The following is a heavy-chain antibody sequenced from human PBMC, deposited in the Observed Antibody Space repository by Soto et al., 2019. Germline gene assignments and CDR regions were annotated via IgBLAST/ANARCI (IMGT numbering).Heavy chain of an antibody. Sequence: QVQLVQTGAEVKRPGSSVNVSCTASRGTFSNYAILWVRQAPGQGLEWMGGIVPIHDTTDYAQKFQGRVTITADEPSSTAYMELRSLCSEDTAVYYCAADYDGLLSWGQGTLVTVSS. D-gene: IGHD3-3*01. V-gene: IGHV1-69*01. CDR2: IVPIHDTT. CDR1: RGTFSNYA. CDR3: AADYDGLLS. J-gene: IGHJ5*02.